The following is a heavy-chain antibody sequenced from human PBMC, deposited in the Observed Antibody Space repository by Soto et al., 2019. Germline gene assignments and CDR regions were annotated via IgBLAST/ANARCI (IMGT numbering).Heavy chain of an antibody. CDR2: IYYSGST. D-gene: IGHD3-16*01. V-gene: IGHV4-39*01. J-gene: IGHJ4*02. CDR3: PTSLSICLWVTSFDY. Sequence: ETLSLSGTVSGVSISSSGFYGGWIRQPPGKGLEWIGSIYYSGSTYYNPSLKSRVTISVDTSKNQFSLKLSSVTAADTAVYYCPTSLSICLWVTSFDYWGQGTLVTVSS. CDR1: GVSISSSGFY.